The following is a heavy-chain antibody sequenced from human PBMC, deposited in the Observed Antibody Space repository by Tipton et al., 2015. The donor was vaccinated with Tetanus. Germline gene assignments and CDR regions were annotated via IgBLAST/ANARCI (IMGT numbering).Heavy chain of an antibody. J-gene: IGHJ4*02. CDR3: ARANFDFPKKGPFDY. D-gene: IGHD2/OR15-2a*01. CDR2: IDNGGRT. V-gene: IGHV4-59*01. CDR1: GGSMSNNY. Sequence: TLSLTCTVSGGSMSNNYWSWIRQPPGKGLEWVGYIDNGGRTNYTPSLKSRLTISLDKAKKQFSLNLTSVTAADTAVYFCARANFDFPKKGPFDYWGQGTLVTVSS.